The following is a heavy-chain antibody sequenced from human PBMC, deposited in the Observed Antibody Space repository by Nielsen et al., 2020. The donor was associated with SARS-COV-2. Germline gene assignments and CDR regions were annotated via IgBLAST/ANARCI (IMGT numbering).Heavy chain of an antibody. CDR1: GDSINNDDNY. V-gene: IGHV4-31*03. J-gene: IGHJ4*02. CDR2: ILYNGTT. Sequence: SDTLSLTCSVFGDSINNDDNYWSWIRQFPAKGLEWIGYILYNGTTYYSWPLNSRLTISLDTSKNQFSLKLASVTVADTAVYYCARGARNWGQGALVTVAS. CDR3: ARGARN.